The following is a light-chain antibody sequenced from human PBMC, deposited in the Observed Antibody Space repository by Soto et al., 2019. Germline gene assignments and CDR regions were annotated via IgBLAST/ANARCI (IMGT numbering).Light chain of an antibody. J-gene: IGLJ3*02. V-gene: IGLV2-14*03. CDR3: SSFTTSTTLV. CDR1: NSDVGAYNY. CDR2: DVS. Sequence: QSALTQPASVSGSPGQSITISCAGSNSDVGAYNYVSWYQQHPGKAPKLIIFDVSNRPSGVSDRFSASKSGNTASLTISGLQAEGEADYYCSSFTTSTTLVFGGGTKVTVL.